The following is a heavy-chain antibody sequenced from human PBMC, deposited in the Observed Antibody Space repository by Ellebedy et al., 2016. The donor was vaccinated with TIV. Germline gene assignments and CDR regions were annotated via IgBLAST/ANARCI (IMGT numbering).Heavy chain of an antibody. V-gene: IGHV3-23*01. J-gene: IGHJ4*02. Sequence: GESLKISCAASGFTFSSYAMTWVRQAPGKELEWVSAITGSGGSTYYADSVKGRLTISRDNSKNTLYLQMNSLRAEDTAVYYCAKCRGSEGWYWGQGTLVTVSS. CDR3: AKCRGSEGWY. D-gene: IGHD3-10*01. CDR2: ITGSGGST. CDR1: GFTFSSYA.